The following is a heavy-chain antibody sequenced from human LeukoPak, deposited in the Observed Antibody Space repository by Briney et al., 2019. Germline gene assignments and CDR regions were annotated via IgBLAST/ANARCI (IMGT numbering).Heavy chain of an antibody. CDR1: GGSISSSSYY. J-gene: IGHJ4*02. V-gene: IGHV4-39*07. Sequence: SETLSLTCTVSGGSISSSSYYWGWIRQPPGKGLEWIGSIYYSGSTYYNPSLKSRVTISVDTSKNQFSLKLSSVTAADTAVYYCARGKLQQWLVPYFDYWGQGTLVTVSS. CDR2: IYYSGST. CDR3: ARGKLQQWLVPYFDY. D-gene: IGHD6-19*01.